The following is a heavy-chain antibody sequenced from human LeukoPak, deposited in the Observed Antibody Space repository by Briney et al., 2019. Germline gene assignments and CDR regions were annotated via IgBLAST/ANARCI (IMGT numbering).Heavy chain of an antibody. CDR3: ARSYYYGSGSYYWPPSGHWFDP. V-gene: IGHV1-18*01. J-gene: IGHJ5*02. CDR1: GYTFTSYG. D-gene: IGHD3-10*01. CDR2: ISAYNGNT. Sequence: ASVKVSCKASGYTFTSYGISWVRQAPGQGLEWMGWISAYNGNTNYAQKLQGRVTMTTDTSTSTAYMELRSLRSDDTAVYYCARSYYYGSGSYYWPPSGHWFDPWGQGTLVTVSS.